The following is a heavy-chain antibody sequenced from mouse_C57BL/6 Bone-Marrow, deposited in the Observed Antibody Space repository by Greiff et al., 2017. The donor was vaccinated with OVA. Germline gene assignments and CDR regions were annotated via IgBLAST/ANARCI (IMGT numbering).Heavy chain of an antibody. V-gene: IGHV1-54*01. Sequence: QVQLQQSGAELVRPGTSVKVSCKASGYAFTNYLIEWVKQRPGQGLEWIGVINPGSGGTNYNEKFKGKATLTADKSSSTAYMQLSSLTSEDSAVYFCARIYDGYYCFDYWGQGTTLTVSS. CDR2: INPGSGGT. J-gene: IGHJ2*01. CDR1: GYAFTNYL. D-gene: IGHD2-3*01. CDR3: ARIYDGYYCFDY.